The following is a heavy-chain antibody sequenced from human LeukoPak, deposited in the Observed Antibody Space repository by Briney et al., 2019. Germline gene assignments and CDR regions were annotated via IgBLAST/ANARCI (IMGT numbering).Heavy chain of an antibody. D-gene: IGHD2-15*01. CDR3: ARVGGSEGIFHY. CDR1: GGSISRSGYS. J-gene: IGHJ4*02. Sequence: SETLSLTCAVSGGSISRSGYSWRWIRQPPGKGLDWIAYIYYTGSTYYNPSLKSRVTISLDTSKNQFSLKLSSVPAADTAVYYCARVGGSEGIFHYWGQGTLVTASS. CDR2: IYYTGST. V-gene: IGHV4-30-4*07.